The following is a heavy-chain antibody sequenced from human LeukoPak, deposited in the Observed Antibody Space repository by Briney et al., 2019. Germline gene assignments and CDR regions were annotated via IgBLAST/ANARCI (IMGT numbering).Heavy chain of an antibody. Sequence: PSETLSLTCTVSGGSISNYYWSWIRQPPGKGLEWIAYIYSSGNTNYNPSLKGRVTISVDTSKNQFSLKLNSVTAADTAVYYCARDPPITIFTPGWFDPWGQGTLVTVSS. CDR2: IYSSGNT. V-gene: IGHV4-4*08. CDR3: ARDPPITIFTPGWFDP. D-gene: IGHD3-3*01. CDR1: GGSISNYY. J-gene: IGHJ5*02.